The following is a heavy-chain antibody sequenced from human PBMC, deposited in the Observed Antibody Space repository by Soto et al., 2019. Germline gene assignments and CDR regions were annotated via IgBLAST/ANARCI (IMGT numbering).Heavy chain of an antibody. CDR1: GFTFSHYA. V-gene: IGHV3-30*18. CDR2: MSYDGSNE. D-gene: IGHD1-26*01. J-gene: IGHJ4*02. Sequence: QVQLVESGGGVVQPGRSLRLSCAASGFTFSHYAMHWVRQAPGKGLEWVALMSYDGSNEYYADSVKGRFTISRDNSKNTLYLQMHSLRAEDPAVYYCAKDGSHNLDYWGQGTLVTVSS. CDR3: AKDGSHNLDY.